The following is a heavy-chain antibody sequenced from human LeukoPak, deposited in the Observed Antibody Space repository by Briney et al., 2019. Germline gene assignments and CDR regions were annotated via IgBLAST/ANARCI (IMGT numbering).Heavy chain of an antibody. CDR1: GYTFTNFY. D-gene: IGHD3-10*01. J-gene: IGHJ4*02. Sequence: GASVKVSCKASGYTFTNFYIHWMRQAPGQGLEWMGWISGYNGNTNYAQKLQGRVTMTRDTSISTAYMELSRLRSDDTAVYYCARDIEIGTDYWGQGTLVTVSS. CDR2: ISGYNGNT. CDR3: ARDIEIGTDY. V-gene: IGHV1-2*02.